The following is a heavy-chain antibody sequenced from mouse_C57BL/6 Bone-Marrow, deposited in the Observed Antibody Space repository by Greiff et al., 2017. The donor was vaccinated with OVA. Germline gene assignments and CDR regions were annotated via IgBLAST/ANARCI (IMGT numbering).Heavy chain of an antibody. CDR1: GFNIKDDY. CDR3: TTCPYYYGSSYAMDY. CDR2: IDPENGDT. Sequence: VQLKESGAELVRPGASVKLSCTASGFNIKDDYMHWVKQRPEQGLEWIGWIDPENGDTEYASKFQGKATITADTSSNTAYLQLSSLTSEDTAVYYCTTCPYYYGSSYAMDYWGQGTSVTVSS. D-gene: IGHD1-1*01. J-gene: IGHJ4*01. V-gene: IGHV14-4*01.